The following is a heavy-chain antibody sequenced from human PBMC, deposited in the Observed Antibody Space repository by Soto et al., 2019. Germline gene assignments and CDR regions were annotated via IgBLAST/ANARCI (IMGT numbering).Heavy chain of an antibody. V-gene: IGHV1-69*06. J-gene: IGHJ5*02. D-gene: IGHD3-10*01. CDR2: IIPIFGTA. CDR3: ASGFLRNWFDP. Sequence: RSVCQAPGQGLEWMGGIIPIFGTANYAQKFQGRVTITADKSTSTAYMELSSLRSEDTAVYYCASGFLRNWFDPWGQGTLVTVSS.